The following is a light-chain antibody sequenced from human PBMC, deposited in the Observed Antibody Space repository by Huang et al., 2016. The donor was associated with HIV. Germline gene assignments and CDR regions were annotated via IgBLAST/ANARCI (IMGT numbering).Light chain of an antibody. CDR3: QQYNNWPPYT. CDR1: HTINSN. CDR2: GAS. Sequence: VLMTQSPATLSVSLGQRVTLSCRANHTINSNLAWYQQKPVQAPSLLIYGASTRATGIPARFSGSVSGTEFTLTISSLQSEDFAVYYCQQYNNWPPYTFGQGTKLEIK. V-gene: IGKV3-15*01. J-gene: IGKJ2*01.